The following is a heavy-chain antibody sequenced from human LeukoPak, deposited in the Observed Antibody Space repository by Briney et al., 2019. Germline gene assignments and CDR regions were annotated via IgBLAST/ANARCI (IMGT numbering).Heavy chain of an antibody. Sequence: SQTLSLTCAISGDRVSSNSAAWNWIRQSPSRGLEWLGRTYYRSKWYNDYAVSVKSRITINPDTSKNQFSLQLNSVTPEDTAVYYCAKEGAVTGSMWFDYWGQGTLVTVSS. CDR3: AKEGAVTGSMWFDY. CDR1: GDRVSSNSAA. CDR2: TYYRSKWYN. V-gene: IGHV6-1*01. D-gene: IGHD6-19*01. J-gene: IGHJ4*02.